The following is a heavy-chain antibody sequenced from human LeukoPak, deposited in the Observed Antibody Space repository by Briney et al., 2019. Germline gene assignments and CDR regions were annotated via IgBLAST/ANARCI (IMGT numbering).Heavy chain of an antibody. CDR2: VYYGRSP. J-gene: IGHJ4*02. D-gene: IGHD6-25*01. Sequence: SETLSLTCTVSGDSISRSTYYWAWIRQPPGKGLEWIGSVYYGRSPYFNPSLESQASISVDTSKNHFSLKMSSVTAADTAVYYCARSSGTGTFSYWGQGTLVTVSS. CDR3: ARSSGTGTFSY. V-gene: IGHV4-39*02. CDR1: GDSISRSTYY.